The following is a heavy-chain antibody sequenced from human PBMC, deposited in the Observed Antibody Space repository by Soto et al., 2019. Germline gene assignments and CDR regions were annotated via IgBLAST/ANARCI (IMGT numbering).Heavy chain of an antibody. CDR1: GFTFSSYS. Sequence: GGSLRLSCAASGFTFSSYSMNWVRQAPGKGLEWVSYISSSSSTIYYADSVKGRFTISRDNAKNSLYLQMNSLRAEDTAGYYCARASEGPTSAIPSPDWFDPWGQGTLVTVSS. J-gene: IGHJ5*02. CDR3: ARASEGPTSAIPSPDWFDP. CDR2: ISSSSSTI. V-gene: IGHV3-48*01.